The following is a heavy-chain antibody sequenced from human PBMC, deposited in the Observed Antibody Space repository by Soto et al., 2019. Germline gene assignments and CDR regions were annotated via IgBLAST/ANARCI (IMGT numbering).Heavy chain of an antibody. Sequence: QVQLVQSGAEVREPGASVKVSCKASGYSFTSLDINWVRQTAGQGLEWMGWMQPSTGRTGYAQKFQGRVTMTREPSINTAYMELTTLTYDATAFYYCARGVSAGVDYWGQGTLVTVSS. CDR1: GYSFTSLD. D-gene: IGHD1-26*01. CDR3: ARGVSAGVDY. J-gene: IGHJ4*02. V-gene: IGHV1-8*01. CDR2: MQPSTGRT.